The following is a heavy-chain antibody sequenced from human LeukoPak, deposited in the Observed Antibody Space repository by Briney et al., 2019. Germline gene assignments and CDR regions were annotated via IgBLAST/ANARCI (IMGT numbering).Heavy chain of an antibody. CDR1: GFTFSSYA. CDR3: AKGRKRFGEISFDY. D-gene: IGHD3-10*01. Sequence: GGSLRLSCAAPGFTFSSYAMSWVRQAPGKGLEWVSAISGSGGSTYYADSVKGRFTISRDNSKNTLYLQMNSLRAEDTAVYYCAKGRKRFGEISFDYWGQGTLVTVSS. CDR2: ISGSGGST. V-gene: IGHV3-23*01. J-gene: IGHJ4*02.